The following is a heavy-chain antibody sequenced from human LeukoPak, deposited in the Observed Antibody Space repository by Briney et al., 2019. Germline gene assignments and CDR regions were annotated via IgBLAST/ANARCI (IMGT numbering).Heavy chain of an antibody. D-gene: IGHD3-3*01. CDR1: GGSISSGDYY. Sequence: NPSETLSLTCTVSGGSISSGDYYWSWIRQSPGKGLEWIGYIYYSGSTYYNPSLKSRVTISVDTSKNQFSLKLSTVTAADTAVYYCARLYLIEDYDFSSGYYSGVNWFDPWGQGTLVTVSS. J-gene: IGHJ5*02. CDR2: IYYSGST. V-gene: IGHV4-30-4*08. CDR3: ARLYLIEDYDFSSGYYSGVNWFDP.